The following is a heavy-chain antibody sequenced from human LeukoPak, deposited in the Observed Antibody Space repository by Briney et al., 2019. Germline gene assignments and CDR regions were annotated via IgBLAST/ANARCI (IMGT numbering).Heavy chain of an antibody. Sequence: SETLSLTCTVSGGSISSYYWSWIRQPPGKGLEWIGYIYYSGSTNYNPSLKSRVTISVDTSKNQFSLKLSSVTAADTAVYYCARRVTMVRGVIGDYYYYYYMDVWGKGTTVTISS. D-gene: IGHD3-10*01. V-gene: IGHV4-59*12. CDR1: GGSISSYY. J-gene: IGHJ6*03. CDR3: ARRVTMVRGVIGDYYYYYYMDV. CDR2: IYYSGST.